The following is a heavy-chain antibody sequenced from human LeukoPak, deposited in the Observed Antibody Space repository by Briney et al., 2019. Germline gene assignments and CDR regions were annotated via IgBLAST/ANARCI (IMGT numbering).Heavy chain of an antibody. J-gene: IGHJ3*02. CDR2: IYHSGST. V-gene: IGHV4-38-2*02. CDR3: ARGGSSWYWLYAFDI. D-gene: IGHD6-13*01. Sequence: PSETLSLTCTVSGYSISSGYYWGWIRQPPGKGLEWIGSIYHSGSTYYNPSLKSRVTISVDTSKNQFSLKLSSVTAADTAVYYCARGGSSWYWLYAFDIWGQGTMVTVSS. CDR1: GYSISSGYY.